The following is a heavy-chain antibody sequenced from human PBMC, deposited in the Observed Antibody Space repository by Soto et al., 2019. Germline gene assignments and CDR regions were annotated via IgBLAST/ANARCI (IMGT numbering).Heavy chain of an antibody. CDR2: ISPNGNNQ. D-gene: IGHD3-22*01. J-gene: IGHJ4*02. CDR3: ASGAGFYYDTSRY. Sequence: QVQLVESGGGVVQSGGSLRLSCVDPGFTFTTYALHWIRQAPGKGLEWVAVISPNGNNQYYADSVKGRFTISRDTSKSTLYLQMTSLRPDDTAVYYCASGAGFYYDTSRYWGQGTLLTVSS. CDR1: GFTFTTYA. V-gene: IGHV3-30*04.